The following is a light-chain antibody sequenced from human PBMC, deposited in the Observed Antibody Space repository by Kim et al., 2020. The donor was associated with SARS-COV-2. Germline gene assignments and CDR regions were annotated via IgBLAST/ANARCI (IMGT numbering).Light chain of an antibody. V-gene: IGLV1-47*01. CDR3: AAWDDSLSGSYV. CDR2: RNN. CDR1: SSNIGSNY. J-gene: IGLJ1*01. Sequence: RVTISSSGSSSNIGSNYVYWYQQLPGTAPKLLIYRNNQRPSGVPVRFSGSKSGTSASLAISGLRSEDEADYYCAAWDDSLSGSYVFGTGTKVTVL.